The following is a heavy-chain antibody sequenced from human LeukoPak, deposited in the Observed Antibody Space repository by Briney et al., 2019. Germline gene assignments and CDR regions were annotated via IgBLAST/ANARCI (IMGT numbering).Heavy chain of an antibody. CDR3: ARVVPRLTHDY. CDR1: GGSISSYY. D-gene: IGHD4/OR15-4a*01. J-gene: IGHJ4*02. V-gene: IGHV4-59*01. CDR2: IYYSGST. Sequence: SETLSLTCTVSGGSISSYYWSWIRQPPGKGLEWIGYIYYSGSTNYNPSLKSRVTISVDTSKNQFSLKLSSVTAADTAVYYCARVVPRLTHDYWGQGTLVTVSS.